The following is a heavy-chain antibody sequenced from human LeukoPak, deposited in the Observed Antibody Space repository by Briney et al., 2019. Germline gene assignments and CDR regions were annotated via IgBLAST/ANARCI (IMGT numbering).Heavy chain of an antibody. V-gene: IGHV4-59*01. D-gene: IGHD2-15*01. CDR3: ARTGYCSGSSCYLNPVDY. J-gene: IGHJ4*02. Sequence: PSETLSLTCTVSGGSISSYYWSWIRQPPGKGLEWIGYISYSGSTNYNPSLKSRVTISVDTSKNQFSLKLSSVTAADTAVYYCARTGYCSGSSCYLNPVDYWGQGTLVTVSS. CDR2: ISYSGST. CDR1: GGSISSYY.